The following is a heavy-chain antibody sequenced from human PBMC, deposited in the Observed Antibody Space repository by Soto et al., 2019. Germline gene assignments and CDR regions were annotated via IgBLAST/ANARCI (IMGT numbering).Heavy chain of an antibody. J-gene: IGHJ4*02. CDR1: SGSVNSDNYY. CDR2: IHNSGTT. CDR3: ARDMRGFSRALDY. Sequence: SETLSLTCNVSSGSVNSDNYYWTWVRQPPGKGLEWIGNIHNSGTTNYNPSLQNRVTMSMDTSKNQYSLKLTSVTAADAALYYCARDMRGFSRALDYWGRGTPVTVSS. V-gene: IGHV4-61*01. D-gene: IGHD5-18*01.